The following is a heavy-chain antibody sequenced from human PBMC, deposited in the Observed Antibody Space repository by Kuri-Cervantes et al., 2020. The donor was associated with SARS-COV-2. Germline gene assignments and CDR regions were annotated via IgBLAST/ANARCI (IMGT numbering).Heavy chain of an antibody. Sequence: SVKVSCKASGYSFSAYHLHWVRQAPGQGLEWMGGIIPIFGTANYAQKFQGRVTITADESTSTAYMELSSLRSEDTAVYYCARTVAGILTFDPWGQGTLVTVSS. CDR3: ARTVAGILTFDP. CDR2: IIPIFGTA. D-gene: IGHD6-19*01. J-gene: IGHJ5*02. V-gene: IGHV1-69*13. CDR1: GYSFSAYH.